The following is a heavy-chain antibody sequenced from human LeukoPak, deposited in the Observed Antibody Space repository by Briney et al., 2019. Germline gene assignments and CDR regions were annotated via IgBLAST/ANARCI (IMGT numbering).Heavy chain of an antibody. V-gene: IGHV3-13*01. J-gene: IGHJ4*02. CDR2: IGTAGDT. CDR1: GFTFSSYD. Sequence: GGSLRLSCAASGFTFSSYDMHWVRQATGKGLEWVSAIGTAGDTYYPGSVKGRSTISRENAKNSLYLQMNSLRAGDTAVYYCARGGFGELLYHFDYWGQGTLVTVSS. D-gene: IGHD3-10*01. CDR3: ARGGFGELLYHFDY.